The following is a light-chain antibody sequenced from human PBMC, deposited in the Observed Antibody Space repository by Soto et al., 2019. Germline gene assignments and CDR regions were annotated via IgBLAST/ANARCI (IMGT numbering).Light chain of an antibody. CDR3: QQTYATPIT. V-gene: IGKV1-39*01. J-gene: IGKJ5*01. CDR1: HPISKY. CDR2: GAS. Sequence: IPMTQSPSSLCSSLGDRVTITCRASHPISKYLNWYQHRQGKAPKLLIYGASTLQSGVPSRFSGSESGTDGTLTITSLKTEDCATYYCQQTYATPITFGQGTRLEI.